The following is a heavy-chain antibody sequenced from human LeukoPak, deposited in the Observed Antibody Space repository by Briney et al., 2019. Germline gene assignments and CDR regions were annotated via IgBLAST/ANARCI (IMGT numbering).Heavy chain of an antibody. V-gene: IGHV3-30*18. CDR3: AKDFNKGQWVSDY. D-gene: IGHD6-19*01. Sequence: PGGSLRLSCAASGFTFSSYGMHWVRQAPGKGLEWVAVISYDGSNKYYGDSVKGRFTISRDNSKNTLYLQMNSLRAEDTAVYYCAKDFNKGQWVSDYWGQGTLVTVSS. CDR1: GFTFSSYG. J-gene: IGHJ4*02. CDR2: ISYDGSNK.